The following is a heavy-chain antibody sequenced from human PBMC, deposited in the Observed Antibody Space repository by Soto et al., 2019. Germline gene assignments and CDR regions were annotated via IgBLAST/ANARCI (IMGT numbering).Heavy chain of an antibody. CDR2: ISSSSSTI. J-gene: IGHJ3*02. D-gene: IGHD3-9*01. V-gene: IGHV3-48*02. Sequence: GGSLRLSCAASGFTFSSYSMNWVRQAPGKGLEWVSYISSSSSTIYYADSVKGRFTISRDNAKNSLYLQMNSLRDEDTAVYYCARETPLRYFDWLLFETAFDIWGQGTMVTVSS. CDR3: ARETPLRYFDWLLFETAFDI. CDR1: GFTFSSYS.